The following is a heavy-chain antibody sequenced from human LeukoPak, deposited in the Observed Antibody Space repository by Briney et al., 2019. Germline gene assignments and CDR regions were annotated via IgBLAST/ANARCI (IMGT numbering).Heavy chain of an antibody. CDR3: ARQSSRYIRDAFDI. CDR1: GYSFTSNW. D-gene: IGHD3-9*01. CDR2: IYPGDSDT. J-gene: IGHJ3*02. Sequence: GESLKISCKGSGYSFTSNWIGWVRQMPGKGLEWMGIIYPGDSDTKYSPSFQGQVTLSADKSISTAYLQWSSLKASDTTMYYCARQSSRYIRDAFDIWGQGTMVTVSS. V-gene: IGHV5-51*01.